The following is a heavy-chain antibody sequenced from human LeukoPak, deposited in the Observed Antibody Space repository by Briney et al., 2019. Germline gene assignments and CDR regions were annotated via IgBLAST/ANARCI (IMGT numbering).Heavy chain of an antibody. D-gene: IGHD5-18*01. CDR3: GKDRDTAMVPYYFDY. CDR2: ISWNSGSI. Sequence: GGSLRLSCAASGFTFDDYAMHWVRQAPGKGLEWVSGISWNSGSIGYADSVKGRFTISRDNAKNSLYLQMNSLRAEDTALYYCGKDRDTAMVPYYFDYWGQGTLVTVSS. CDR1: GFTFDDYA. V-gene: IGHV3-9*01. J-gene: IGHJ4*02.